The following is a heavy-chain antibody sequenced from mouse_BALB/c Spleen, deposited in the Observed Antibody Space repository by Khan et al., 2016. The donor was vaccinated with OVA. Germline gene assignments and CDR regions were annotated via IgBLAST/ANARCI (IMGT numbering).Heavy chain of an antibody. CDR2: IYPGDGNT. CDR3: ARGGDDFFVY. CDR1: GYAFSNYS. Sequence: QVQLKQSGAELVRPGSSLKVSCTASGYAFSNYSMNWVRQGPGQGLEWIGPIYPGDGNTYYKGQVKDKARLTADKTTSTAYMQLSRRTSGDSEVYFCARGGDDFFVYWGQGTLVTVSA. D-gene: IGHD2-12*01. J-gene: IGHJ3*01. V-gene: IGHV1-80*01.